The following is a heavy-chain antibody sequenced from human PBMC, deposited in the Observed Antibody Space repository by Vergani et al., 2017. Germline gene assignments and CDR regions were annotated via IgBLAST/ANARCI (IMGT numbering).Heavy chain of an antibody. CDR1: GFSFSSYS. CDR3: AKSASVSMSLPNWFES. V-gene: IGHV3-21*02. J-gene: IGHJ5*01. CDR2: ISGSSSYV. Sequence: EVQLVESGGGLVKPGGSLRLSCAASGFSFSSYSMNWVRQAPGKGLEWVASISGSSSYVFYRDSVEGRFTITRDNAKKSVYLQMNSLRAEDTAMYYCAKSASVSMSLPNWFESWGQGTHVTVS.